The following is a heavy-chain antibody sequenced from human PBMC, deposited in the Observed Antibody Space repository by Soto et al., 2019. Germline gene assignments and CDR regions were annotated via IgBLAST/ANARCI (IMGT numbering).Heavy chain of an antibody. CDR3: ARGGIAAANDAFDI. CDR1: GYTFTSYD. Sequence: ASVKGSWTDSGYTFTSYDINWVRQATGQGLEWMGWMNPNSGNTGYAQKFQGRVTMARNTSISTAYMELSSLRSEDTAVYYCARGGIAAANDAFDIWGQGTMVTVSS. V-gene: IGHV1-8*01. D-gene: IGHD6-13*01. J-gene: IGHJ3*02. CDR2: MNPNSGNT.